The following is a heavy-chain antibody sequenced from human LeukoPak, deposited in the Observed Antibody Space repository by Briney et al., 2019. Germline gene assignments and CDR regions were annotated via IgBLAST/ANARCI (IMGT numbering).Heavy chain of an antibody. J-gene: IGHJ3*01. CDR2: IYPGDSET. CDR3: ARQHGYRMTKDGFDV. D-gene: IGHD2-2*03. V-gene: IGHV5-51*01. Sequence: GEPLKISCKASGYTFSDYWIGWVRHVPGKGLEWMTIIYPGDSETRYSPSLQGQVTISADKSINTAYLQWSSLKASDSGMYYCARQHGYRMTKDGFDVWGQGTMVTVSS. CDR1: GYTFSDYW.